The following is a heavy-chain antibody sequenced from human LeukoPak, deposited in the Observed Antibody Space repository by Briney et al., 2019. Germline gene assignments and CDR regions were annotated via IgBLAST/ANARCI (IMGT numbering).Heavy chain of an antibody. CDR1: GFIFSNDA. CDR3: AKGAGS. J-gene: IGHJ5*02. V-gene: IGHV3-30*02. CDR2: IWFDGSNK. Sequence: PGGSLRLSCAASGFIFSNDAMHWVRQAPGKGLEWVAFIWFDGSNKHYADSVKGRFTISRDNSEDTLYLQMNSLRAEDTAVYYCAKGAGSWGQGTLVTVSP.